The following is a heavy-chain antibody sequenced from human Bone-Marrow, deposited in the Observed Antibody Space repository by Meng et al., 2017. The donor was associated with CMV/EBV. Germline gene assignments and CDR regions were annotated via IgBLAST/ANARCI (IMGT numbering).Heavy chain of an antibody. J-gene: IGHJ6*02. CDR2: ISSSSSYI. V-gene: IGHV3-21*01. D-gene: IGHD4-17*01. CDR1: GFTFSSYS. Sequence: GESLKISCAASGFTFSSYSMNWVRQAPGKGLEWVSSISSSSSYIYYADSVKGRFTISRDNAKNSLYLQMNSLRAEDTAVYYCAREKKRCGEVWGQGTMVTVSS. CDR3: AREKKRCGEV.